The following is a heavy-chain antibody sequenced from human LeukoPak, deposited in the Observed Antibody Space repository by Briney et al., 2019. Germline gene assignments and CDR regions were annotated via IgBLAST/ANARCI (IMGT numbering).Heavy chain of an antibody. V-gene: IGHV4-59*01. Sequence: PSETLSLTCTVSGGSISSYYWSWIRQPPGKGLEWIGYIYYSGSTNYNPSLKSRVTISVDTSKNQFSLKLSSVTAADTAVYYCARLTTTGRGYIDVWGKGTTVTVSS. CDR2: IYYSGST. J-gene: IGHJ6*03. D-gene: IGHD1-1*01. CDR3: ARLTTTGRGYIDV. CDR1: GGSISSYY.